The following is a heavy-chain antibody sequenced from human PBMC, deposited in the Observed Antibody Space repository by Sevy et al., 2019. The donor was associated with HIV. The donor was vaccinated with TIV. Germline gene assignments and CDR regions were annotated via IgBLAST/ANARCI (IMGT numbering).Heavy chain of an antibody. CDR3: ARSGGSYDYGMDV. CDR2: IKQDGSEK. CDR1: EFTFSSYC. J-gene: IGHJ6*02. Sequence: GSLRLSCAASEFTFSSYCMSWVRQAPGKGLEWVANIKQDGSEKYYVDSVKGRFTISRDNAKNSLYLQMNSLRAEDTAVYYCARSGGSYDYGMDVWGQGTTVTVSS. D-gene: IGHD1-26*01. V-gene: IGHV3-7*01.